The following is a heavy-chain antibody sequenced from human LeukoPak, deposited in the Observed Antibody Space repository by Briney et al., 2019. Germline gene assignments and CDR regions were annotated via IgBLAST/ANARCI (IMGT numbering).Heavy chain of an antibody. CDR1: GGSIISYY. V-gene: IGHV4-34*01. Sequence: SETLSLTCTVSGGSIISYYWSWIRQPPGKGLEWIGEINHSGSTNYNPSLKSRVTISVDTSKNQFSLKLSSVTAADTAVYYCARMESYYYYYYMDVWGKGTTVTVSS. CDR3: ARMESYYYYYYMDV. CDR2: INHSGST. J-gene: IGHJ6*03. D-gene: IGHD1-1*01.